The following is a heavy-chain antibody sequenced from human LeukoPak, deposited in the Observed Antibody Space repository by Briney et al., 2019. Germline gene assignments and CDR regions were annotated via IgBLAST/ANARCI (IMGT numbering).Heavy chain of an antibody. V-gene: IGHV4-4*07. CDR3: ARRRGSGSYWALYYYYYMDV. CDR1: GGSISSYY. Sequence: SETLSLTCTVSGGSISSYYWSWIRQPAGKGLEWIGRIYINGSTNYNPSLKSRVTISVDTSKNQFSLKLSSVTAADTAVYYCARRRGSGSYWALYYYYYMDVWGKGTTVTISS. CDR2: IYINGST. J-gene: IGHJ6*03. D-gene: IGHD3-10*01.